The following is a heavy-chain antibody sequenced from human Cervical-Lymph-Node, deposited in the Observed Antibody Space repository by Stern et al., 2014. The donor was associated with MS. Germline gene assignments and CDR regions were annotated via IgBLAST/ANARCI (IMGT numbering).Heavy chain of an antibody. CDR3: ATLGVTTGDFDP. J-gene: IGHJ5*02. CDR2: IIPILSIT. D-gene: IGHD4-17*01. CDR1: GGTFSSSG. V-gene: IGHV1-69*09. Sequence: VHLVESGSEVKKPGSSVRVSCKASGGTFSSSGISWVRQAPGPGLEWMGRIIPILSITNDAQNFQGRVTITADKSTSTAYMELSSLRSEDTAVYYCATLGVTTGDFDPWGQGTLVTVSS.